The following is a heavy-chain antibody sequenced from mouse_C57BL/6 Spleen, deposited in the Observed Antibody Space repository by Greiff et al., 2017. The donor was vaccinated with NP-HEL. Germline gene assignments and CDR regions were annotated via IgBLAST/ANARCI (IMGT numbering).Heavy chain of an antibody. CDR2: IYPGDGDT. D-gene: IGHD2-4*01. CDR1: GYAFSSYW. CDR3: AKYDYDTGFDY. J-gene: IGHJ2*01. Sequence: VQLQESGAELVKPGASVKISCKASGYAFSSYWMNWVKQRPGKGLEWIGQIYPGDGDTNYNGKFKGTATLTADKSSSTAYMQLSSLTSEDSAVYFCAKYDYDTGFDYWGQGTTLTVSS. V-gene: IGHV1-80*01.